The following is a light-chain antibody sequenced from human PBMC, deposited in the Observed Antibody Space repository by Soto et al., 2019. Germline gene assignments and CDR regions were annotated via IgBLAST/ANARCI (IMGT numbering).Light chain of an antibody. CDR1: QSVSSN. CDR3: QQYNTWPS. CDR2: GAS. J-gene: IGKJ3*01. Sequence: EIVMTQSPATLSVSPGERATLSCRASQSVSSNLAWYQQKPGQAPRLLIYGASTRATGIPARFSGSGSGTEFTLTISSLQSEDFVVYYCQQYNTWPSFGPGTKVDIK. V-gene: IGKV3-15*01.